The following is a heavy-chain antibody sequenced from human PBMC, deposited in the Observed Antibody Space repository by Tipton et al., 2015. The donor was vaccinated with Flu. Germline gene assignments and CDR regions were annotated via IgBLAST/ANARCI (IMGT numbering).Heavy chain of an antibody. CDR1: GFTFSSYW. Sequence: SLRLSCAASGFTFSSYWMHWVRQAPGKGLVWVSRINSDGSSTSYADSVKGRFTISRDNAKNTLYLQMNSLRAEDTAVYYCARVRGSGWYFSLGRQENWFDPWGQGTLVTVSS. D-gene: IGHD6-19*01. V-gene: IGHV3-74*01. CDR2: INSDGSST. J-gene: IGHJ5*02. CDR3: ARVRGSGWYFSLGRQENWFDP.